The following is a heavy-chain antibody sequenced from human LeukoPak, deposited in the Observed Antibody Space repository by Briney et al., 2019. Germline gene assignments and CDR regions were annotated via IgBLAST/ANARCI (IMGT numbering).Heavy chain of an antibody. V-gene: IGHV4-31*03. D-gene: IGHD6-6*01. Sequence: SETLSLTCTVSGGSISSGGYYWSWIRQHPGKGLEWIGYIYYSGSTYYNPSLKSRVTISVDTSKNQFSLKLSSVTAADTAVYYCARGALQLAPRTYYYYYYMDVWCKGTTVTVS. CDR2: IYYSGST. CDR3: ARGALQLAPRTYYYYYYMDV. CDR1: GGSISSGGYY. J-gene: IGHJ6*03.